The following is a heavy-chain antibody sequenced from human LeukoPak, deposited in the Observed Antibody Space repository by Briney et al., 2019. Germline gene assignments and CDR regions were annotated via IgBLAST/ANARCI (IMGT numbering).Heavy chain of an antibody. J-gene: IGHJ4*02. Sequence: SETLSLTCTVSGGSISSSSYYWGWIRQPPGKGLEWIGSIYYSGSTYYNPSLKSRVTISVDTSKNQFSLKLSSVTAADTAVYYCASAQSSRWYKRWDYWGQGTLVTVSS. CDR1: GGSISSSSYY. CDR2: IYYSGST. D-gene: IGHD6-13*01. V-gene: IGHV4-39*01. CDR3: ASAQSSRWYKRWDY.